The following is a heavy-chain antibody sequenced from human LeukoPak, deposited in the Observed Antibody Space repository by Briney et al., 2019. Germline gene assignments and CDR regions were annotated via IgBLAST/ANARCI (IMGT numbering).Heavy chain of an antibody. D-gene: IGHD6-13*01. CDR3: ARGTKGVRLEASGKTVYYYYVDV. Sequence: SETLSLTCTVSGGSISSSSYNWGWIRQPPGKGLEWIGSVYYSGSTYYNPSLKSRVTMSVDTSKNQFSLKLSSVTAADTAVYFCARGTKGVRLEASGKTVYYYYVDVWGKGTTVTMSS. CDR1: GGSISSSSYN. J-gene: IGHJ6*03. V-gene: IGHV4-39*01. CDR2: VYYSGST.